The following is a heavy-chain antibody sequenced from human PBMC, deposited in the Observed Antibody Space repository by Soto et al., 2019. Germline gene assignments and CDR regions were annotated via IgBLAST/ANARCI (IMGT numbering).Heavy chain of an antibody. CDR3: ARIQLGFSRSGSYAHYGMDV. CDR2: ITYDGSNK. J-gene: IGHJ6*02. D-gene: IGHD3-10*01. V-gene: IGHV3-30-3*01. CDR1: GFTFSSYA. Sequence: PGGSLRLSCAASGFTFSSYAMSWVRQAPGKGLEWVSAITYDGSNKYYADSVKGRFTISRDNSKNTLYLQMNSLRAEDTAVYYCARIQLGFSRSGSYAHYGMDVWGQGTTVTVSS.